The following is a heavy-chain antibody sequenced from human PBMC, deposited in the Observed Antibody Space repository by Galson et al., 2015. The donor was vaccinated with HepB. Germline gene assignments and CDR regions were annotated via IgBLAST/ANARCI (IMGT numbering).Heavy chain of an antibody. CDR2: IYRNGYT. J-gene: IGHJ4*02. CDR3: ARGSTVTTSG. CDR1: GFTVSPND. V-gene: IGHV3-66*02. Sequence: SLRLSCAASGFTVSPNDMSWVRQAPGKGLEWVSIIYRNGYTYYADSVKGRFTFSRDNSKNTLYLQMNSLRPEETAVYYFARGSTVTTSGWGQGTLVTVSS. D-gene: IGHD4-11*01.